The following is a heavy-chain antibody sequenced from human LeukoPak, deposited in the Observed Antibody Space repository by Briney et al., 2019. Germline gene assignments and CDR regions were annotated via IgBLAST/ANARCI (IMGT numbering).Heavy chain of an antibody. J-gene: IGHJ4*02. CDR3: ARDKGGYSGYDPY. CDR1: GFTFSDYY. D-gene: IGHD5-12*01. CDR2: ISGSSSYT. Sequence: GGSLRLSCAASGFTFSDYYMSWIRQAPGKGLEWVSYISGSSSYTNYADSVKGRFTISRDNAKNSLYLQMNSLRAEDTAVYYCARDKGGYSGYDPYWGQGTLVTVSS. V-gene: IGHV3-11*06.